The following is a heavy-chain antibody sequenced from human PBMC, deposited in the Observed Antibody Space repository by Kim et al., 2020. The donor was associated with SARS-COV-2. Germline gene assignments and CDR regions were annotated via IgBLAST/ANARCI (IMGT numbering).Heavy chain of an antibody. CDR2: IYYSGST. CDR3: ARGGGSMIVGPGRAFDY. J-gene: IGHJ4*02. V-gene: IGHV4-59*13. D-gene: IGHD3-22*01. Sequence: SETLSLTCTVSGGSISSYYWSWIRQPPGKGLEWIGYIYYSGSTNYNPSLKSRVTISVDTSKNQFSLKLSSVTAADTAVYYCARGGGSMIVGPGRAFDYWGQGTLVTVSS. CDR1: GGSISSYY.